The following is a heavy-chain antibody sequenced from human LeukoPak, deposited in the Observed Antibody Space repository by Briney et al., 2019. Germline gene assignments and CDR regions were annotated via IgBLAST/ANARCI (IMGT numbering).Heavy chain of an antibody. CDR1: GGSISRSSYY. CDR3: ARQLMTTHAFDI. CDR2: IYYSGST. J-gene: IGHJ3*02. D-gene: IGHD4-17*01. V-gene: IGHV4-39*01. Sequence: SETLSLTCTVSGGSISRSSYYWGWIRQPPGKGLEWIGSIYYSGSTYSNPSLKSRVTISVATYKNPFALKLSAVTAADTAVYYCARQLMTTHAFDIWGQGTMVTVSS.